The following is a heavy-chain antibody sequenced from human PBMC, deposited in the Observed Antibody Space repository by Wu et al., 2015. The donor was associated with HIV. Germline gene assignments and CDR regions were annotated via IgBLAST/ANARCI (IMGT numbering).Heavy chain of an antibody. J-gene: IGHJ4*02. V-gene: IGHV1-69*05. CDR2: IIPIFGTA. CDR3: AGAYGSGSYYNAPFDY. CDR1: GGTFSSYG. D-gene: IGHD3-10*01. Sequence: QVQLVQSGAEVKKPGSSVKVSCKTSGGTFSSYGINWVRQAPGQGLEWMGGIIPIFGTANYAQNFQGRVTITTDEATSTVYMEVSSLRSEDTAVYYCAGAYGSGSYYNAPFDYWGQGTLVTVSS.